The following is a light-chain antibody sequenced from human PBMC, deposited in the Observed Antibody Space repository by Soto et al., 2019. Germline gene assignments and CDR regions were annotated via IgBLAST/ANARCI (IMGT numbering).Light chain of an antibody. J-gene: IGKJ2*01. CDR2: GVS. CDR1: QSVSSSY. V-gene: IGKV3-20*01. CDR3: QQYVTSPYI. Sequence: EIVLTQSPGTLSLSPGERATLSCRASQSVSSSYLAWYQQKPGQAPRLLIRGVSTRATGIPDRFSGSGSGTDFTLTISRLEPEDFAVYYCQQYVTSPYIFGQGTKLEIK.